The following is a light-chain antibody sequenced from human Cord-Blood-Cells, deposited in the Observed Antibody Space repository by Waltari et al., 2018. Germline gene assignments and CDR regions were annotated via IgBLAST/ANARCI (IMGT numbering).Light chain of an antibody. CDR2: QDS. J-gene: IGLJ3*02. CDR3: QAWDSSTWV. CDR1: KLGDKF. V-gene: IGLV3-1*01. Sequence: SYELTQPPSVSVSPGQTASITCSGCKLGDKFACWYQQKPGQCPVLVIYQDSKRPAGIPERFSGSNSGNTATLTISGTQAMDEADYYCQAWDSSTWVFGGGTKLTVL.